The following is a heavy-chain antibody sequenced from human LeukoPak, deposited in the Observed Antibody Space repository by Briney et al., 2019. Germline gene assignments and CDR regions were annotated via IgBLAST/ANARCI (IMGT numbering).Heavy chain of an antibody. J-gene: IGHJ4*02. CDR1: GFTFGSYT. Sequence: PGGSLRLSCAASGFTFGSYTINWVRQAPGKGLEWVSYISSSGSTIYYADSVKGRFTISRDNAKNSLSLQMSSLRDEDTAVYYCARGFYDILTGYYPYFDYWGQGTLVTVSS. CDR2: ISSSGSTI. CDR3: ARGFYDILTGYYPYFDY. V-gene: IGHV3-48*02. D-gene: IGHD3-9*01.